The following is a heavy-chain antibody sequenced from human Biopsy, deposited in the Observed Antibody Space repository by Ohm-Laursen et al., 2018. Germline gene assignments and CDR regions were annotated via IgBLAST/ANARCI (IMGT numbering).Heavy chain of an antibody. CDR2: INPSGSTT. V-gene: IGHV1-46*01. D-gene: IGHD6-19*01. CDR1: GYSFTSHY. CDR3: ARNTGWYGDLYYFDY. Sequence: GASVKVSCKASGYSFTSHYMHWVRQAPGQGLEWMGMINPSGSTTSYPQIFQGRVTMTRDTSKSTVYMELSSLRSADTAVYFCARNTGWYGDLYYFDYWGQGTLVTVSS. J-gene: IGHJ4*02.